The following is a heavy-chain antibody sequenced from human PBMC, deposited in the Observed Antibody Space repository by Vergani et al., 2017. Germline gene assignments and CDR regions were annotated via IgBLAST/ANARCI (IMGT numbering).Heavy chain of an antibody. D-gene: IGHD4-23*01. CDR2: IIPIFGTA. CDR1: GGTFSSYA. CDR3: ARDRAYDYGGNSGVDAFDI. V-gene: IGHV1-69*13. Sequence: QVQLVQSGAEVKKPGSSVKVSCKASGGTFSSYAISWVRQAPGQGLEWMGRIIPIFGTANYAQKFQGRVTITADESTSTAYMELSSLRSEYTAVYYCARDRAYDYGGNSGVDAFDIWGQGTMVTVSS. J-gene: IGHJ3*02.